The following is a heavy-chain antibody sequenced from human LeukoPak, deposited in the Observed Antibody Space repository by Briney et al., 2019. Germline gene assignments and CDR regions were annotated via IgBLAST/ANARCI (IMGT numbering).Heavy chain of an antibody. Sequence: GGSLRLSCAASGFTFSNYNMNWVRQAPGKGLEWVSYVSTSSSTIYYADSVKGRFTISRDNAKNSLYLQMNSLRAEDTAVYYGARGRYCKSTNCLPFDYWGQGTLVTVSS. CDR2: VSTSSSTI. CDR1: GFTFSNYN. J-gene: IGHJ4*02. CDR3: ARGRYCKSTNCLPFDY. D-gene: IGHD2-2*01. V-gene: IGHV3-48*04.